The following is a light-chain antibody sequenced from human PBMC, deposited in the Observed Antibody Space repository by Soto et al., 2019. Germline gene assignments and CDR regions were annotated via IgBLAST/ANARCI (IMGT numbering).Light chain of an antibody. Sequence: EIVLTQSPATLSVSPGARANLXCRASQSVSSNLAWYQQKPGQAPRLLIYGASTRATGIPARFSGSGSGTEFTLTISSLQSEDFAVYYCQHYGNSPPSVTFGPGTKVDIK. J-gene: IGKJ3*01. V-gene: IGKV3-15*01. CDR3: QHYGNSPPSVT. CDR1: QSVSSN. CDR2: GAS.